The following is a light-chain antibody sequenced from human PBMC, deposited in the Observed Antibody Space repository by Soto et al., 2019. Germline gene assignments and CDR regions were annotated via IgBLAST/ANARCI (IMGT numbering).Light chain of an antibody. CDR1: QGISNH. J-gene: IGKJ3*01. Sequence: IQLTQSPSSLSASVGDRVTITCRASQGISNHLAWYQQKPGKAPKLLIYATSTLQNRVPSRFSGSGSGTDFTLTINSLQPEDFATYYCQQLNSFPRTFGPGTKVDIK. V-gene: IGKV1-9*01. CDR3: QQLNSFPRT. CDR2: ATS.